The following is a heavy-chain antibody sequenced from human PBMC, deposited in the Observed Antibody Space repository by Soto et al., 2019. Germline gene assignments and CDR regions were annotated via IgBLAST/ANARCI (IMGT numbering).Heavy chain of an antibody. D-gene: IGHD1-26*01. J-gene: IGHJ6*02. CDR2: ISGSGGST. V-gene: IGHV3-23*01. CDR3: AKVILSGSYVGYYGMDV. Sequence: EVQLLESGGGLVQPGGSLRLSCAASGFTFSSYAMSWVRQAPGKGVEWVSAISGSGGSTYYADSVKGRFTISRDNSKNTLYLQMNSLRAEDTAVYYCAKVILSGSYVGYYGMDVWGQGTTVTVSS. CDR1: GFTFSSYA.